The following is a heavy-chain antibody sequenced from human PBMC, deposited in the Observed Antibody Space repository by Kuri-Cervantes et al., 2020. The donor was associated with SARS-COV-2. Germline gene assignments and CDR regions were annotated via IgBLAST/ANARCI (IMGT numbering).Heavy chain of an antibody. V-gene: IGHV3-23*01. Sequence: GESLKISCAASGFTFDNYAMSWVRQAPGKGLEWVSAASGSGGKTHYVDSVKGRFTVSRDNAKNSLYLQMNSLRAEDTAVYYCARGEAYYYDSSGPYWGQGTLVTVSS. CDR1: GFTFDNYA. J-gene: IGHJ4*02. D-gene: IGHD3-22*01. CDR2: ASGSGGKT. CDR3: ARGEAYYYDSSGPY.